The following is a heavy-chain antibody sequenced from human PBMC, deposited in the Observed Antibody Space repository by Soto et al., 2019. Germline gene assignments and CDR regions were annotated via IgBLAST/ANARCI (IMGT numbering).Heavy chain of an antibody. Sequence: TSETLSLTCPVSGGSISSYYLSWIRQTPGKGLEWIGYIYYSGSTNYNPSLKSRVTISVDTSKNQFSLKLSSVTAADTAVYYCARHTTRLRYSYGYIGGPPTIDYWGQGTLVTVSS. CDR1: GGSISSYY. V-gene: IGHV4-59*08. J-gene: IGHJ4*02. D-gene: IGHD5-18*01. CDR3: ARHTTRLRYSYGYIGGPPTIDY. CDR2: IYYSGST.